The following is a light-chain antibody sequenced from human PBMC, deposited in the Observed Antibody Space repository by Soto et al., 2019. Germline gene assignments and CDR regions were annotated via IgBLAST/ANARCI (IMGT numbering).Light chain of an antibody. CDR2: SNN. CDR3: SACDDSLNGVV. Sequence: QLVLTQPPSASGTPGQRVTMSCSGSRPNIGSNTVNWYQQLPGTAPKLLIYSNNQRPSGVPDRFSGSKSGTSASLAISGLQSEDEADYYCSACDDSLNGVVFGGGTKLTVL. CDR1: RPNIGSNT. J-gene: IGLJ2*01. V-gene: IGLV1-44*01.